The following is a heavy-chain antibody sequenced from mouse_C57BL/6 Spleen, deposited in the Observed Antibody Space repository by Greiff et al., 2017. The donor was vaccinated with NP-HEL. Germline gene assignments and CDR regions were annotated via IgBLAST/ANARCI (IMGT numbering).Heavy chain of an antibody. CDR2: ILPGSGST. CDR3: ARGWDSYAMDY. D-gene: IGHD4-1*01. V-gene: IGHV1-9*01. Sequence: VKLQESGAELMKPGASVKLSCKATGYTFNGYWIEWVKQRPGHGLEWIGEILPGSGSTNYNQKFKGKSTLTVDTYSSTAYMQLSSLTSEDSAVYYCARGWDSYAMDYWGQGTSVTVSS. CDR1: GYTFNGYW. J-gene: IGHJ4*01.